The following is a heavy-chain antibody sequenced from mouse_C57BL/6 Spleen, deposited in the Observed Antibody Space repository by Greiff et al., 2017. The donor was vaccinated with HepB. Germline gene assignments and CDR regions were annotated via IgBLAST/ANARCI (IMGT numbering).Heavy chain of an antibody. D-gene: IGHD1-1*01. J-gene: IGHJ1*03. V-gene: IGHV1-59*01. CDR3: ARDGSSSSWFDV. CDR2: IDPSDSYT. Sequence: QVQLQQPGAELVRPGTSVKLSCKASGYTFTSYWMHWVKQRPGQGLEWIGVIDPSDSYTNYNQKFKGKATLTVDTSSSTAYMQLSSLTSEDSAVYYCARDGSSSSWFDVWGTGTTVTVSS. CDR1: GYTFTSYW.